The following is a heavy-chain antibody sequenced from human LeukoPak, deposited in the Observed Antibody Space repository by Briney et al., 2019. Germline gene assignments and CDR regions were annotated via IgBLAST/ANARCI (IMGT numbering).Heavy chain of an antibody. Sequence: PSETLSLTCAVYGGSFSGYYWSWIRQPPGKGLEWIGEINHSGSTNYNPSLKSRVTISVDTSKNQFSLKLSSVTAADTAVYYCARRPYSGPIGYWGQGTLVTVSS. D-gene: IGHD5-12*01. V-gene: IGHV4-34*01. CDR1: GGSFSGYY. CDR3: ARRPYSGPIGY. CDR2: INHSGST. J-gene: IGHJ4*02.